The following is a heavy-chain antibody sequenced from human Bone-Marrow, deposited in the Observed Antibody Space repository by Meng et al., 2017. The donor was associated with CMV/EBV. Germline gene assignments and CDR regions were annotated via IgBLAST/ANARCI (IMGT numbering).Heavy chain of an antibody. J-gene: IGHJ4*02. D-gene: IGHD6-25*01. CDR2: INSDGSST. CDR1: GFTFSSYW. CDR3: AKIAASDY. V-gene: IGHV3-74*01. Sequence: GESLKISCAASGFTFSSYWMHWVRQAPGKGLVWVSRINSDGSSTSYGDSVKGRFTISRDNSKNTLYLQMNSLRAEDTAVYYCAKIAASDYWGQGTLVTVSS.